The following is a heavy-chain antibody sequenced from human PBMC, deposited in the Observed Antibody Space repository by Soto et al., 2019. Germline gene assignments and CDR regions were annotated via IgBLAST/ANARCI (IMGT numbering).Heavy chain of an antibody. V-gene: IGHV3-23*01. CDR2: ISGSGGST. D-gene: IGHD3-16*02. J-gene: IGHJ4*02. CDR3: AKGFSEPIDYDYIWGSYREDY. CDR1: GFTFSSYA. Sequence: GGSLRLSCAASGFTFSSYAMSWVRQAPGKGLEWVSAISGSGGSTYYADSVKGRFTISRDNSKNTLYLQMNSLRAEDTAVYYCAKGFSEPIDYDYIWGSYREDYWGQGTLVTVSS.